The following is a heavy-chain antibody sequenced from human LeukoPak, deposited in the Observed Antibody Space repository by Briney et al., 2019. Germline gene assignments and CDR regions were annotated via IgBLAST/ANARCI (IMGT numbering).Heavy chain of an antibody. V-gene: IGHV3-23*01. CDR3: ARASSMGSGSYFDY. CDR2: ISSGGHTT. CDR1: GFTFSSYA. D-gene: IGHD1-26*01. J-gene: IGHJ4*02. Sequence: GGSLRLSCVASGFTFSSYAVSWVRQAPGKGLEWVSAISSGGHTTYYADSVKGRFTISRDNSEKTLYLQMNSLRVEDTAVYYCARASSMGSGSYFDYWGQGTLVTVSS.